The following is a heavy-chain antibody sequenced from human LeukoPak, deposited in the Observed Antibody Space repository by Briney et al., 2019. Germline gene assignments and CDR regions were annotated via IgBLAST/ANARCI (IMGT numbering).Heavy chain of an antibody. CDR2: IAPKSGAT. V-gene: IGHV1-2*02. J-gene: IGHJ4*02. CDR1: GYNFSDNY. CDR3: ARDASVESGHYYFDF. Sequence: ASVKVSCKASGYNFSDNYIHWVRQAPGQGLEWVGWIAPKSGATNYAPKLQDRVSFTRDTSSSTAFMELSGIRSDDTAIYFCARDASVESGHYYFDFWGQGTLVTVSS. D-gene: IGHD3-10*01.